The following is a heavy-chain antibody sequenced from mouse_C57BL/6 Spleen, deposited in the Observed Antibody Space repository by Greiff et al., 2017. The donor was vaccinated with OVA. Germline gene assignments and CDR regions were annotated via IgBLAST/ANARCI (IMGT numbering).Heavy chain of an antibody. D-gene: IGHD2-2*01. J-gene: IGHJ4*01. CDR2: INPGSGGT. V-gene: IGHV1-54*01. CDR1: GYAFTNYL. CDR3: ARMVTYYAMDY. Sequence: QVQLQQSGAELVRPGTSVKVSCKASGYAFTNYLIEWVKQRPGQGLEWIGVINPGSGGTNYNEKFKGKATLTADKSSSTAYMQLSSLTSEDSAVYFCARMVTYYAMDYWGQGTSVTVSS.